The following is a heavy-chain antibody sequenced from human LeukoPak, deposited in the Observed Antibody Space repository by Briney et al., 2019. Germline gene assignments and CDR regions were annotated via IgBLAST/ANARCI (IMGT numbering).Heavy chain of an antibody. CDR3: ARVKQQLVPLPDAFDI. CDR2: ISSSSSYI. Sequence: PGGALRLSCAASGFTFSSYSMNWVRQAPGKGGEGGSSISSSSSYIYYADSVKGRFTISRDNAKNSLYLQMNSLRAEDTAVYYCARVKQQLVPLPDAFDIWGQGTMVTVSS. D-gene: IGHD6-13*01. CDR1: GFTFSSYS. V-gene: IGHV3-21*01. J-gene: IGHJ3*02.